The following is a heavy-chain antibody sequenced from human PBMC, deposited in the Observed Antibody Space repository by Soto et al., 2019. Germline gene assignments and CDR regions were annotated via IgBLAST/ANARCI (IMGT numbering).Heavy chain of an antibody. CDR2: IWYDGRDK. D-gene: IGHD3-22*01. V-gene: IGHV3-33*01. J-gene: IGHJ4*02. Sequence: QVQLVESGGGVVQPGRSVRLSCAASGITFSSYGTHWVRQAPGKGLEWAAVIWYDGRDKYYADSVKGRFTISSDNSKNTLYQQMNSLPADGTAVYYCVSGYGYFDIWGQGTLVTVSS. CDR1: GITFSSYG. CDR3: VSGYGYFDI.